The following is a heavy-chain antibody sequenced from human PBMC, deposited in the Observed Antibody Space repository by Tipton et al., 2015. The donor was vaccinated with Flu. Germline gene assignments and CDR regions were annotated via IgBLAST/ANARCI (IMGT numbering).Heavy chain of an antibody. CDR2: ISGSGDST. D-gene: IGHD2/OR15-2a*01. CDR3: AKDLEYSASLSCYFDY. V-gene: IGHV3-23*01. CDR1: GFTFSTYA. Sequence: SLRLSCAASGFTFSTYAMSWVRQAPGKGLEWVSAISGSGDSTYYADSVKGRFTISRDNSKNTLYLQMNSLRAEDTAVYSCAKDLEYSASLSCYFDYWGQGTLVTVSS. J-gene: IGHJ4*02.